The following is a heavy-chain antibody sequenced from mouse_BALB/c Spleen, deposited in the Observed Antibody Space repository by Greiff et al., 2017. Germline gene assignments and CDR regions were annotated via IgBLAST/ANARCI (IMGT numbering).Heavy chain of an antibody. CDR3: ARMRGQGAMDY. J-gene: IGHJ4*01. Sequence: VQLQQPGAELVKPGASVKLSCKASGYTFTSYWMHWVKQRPGQGLEWIGEINPSNGRTNYNEKFKSKATLTVDKSSSTAYMQLSSLTSEDSAVYYCARMRGQGAMDYWGQGTSVTVSS. CDR1: GYTFTSYW. CDR2: INPSNGRT. V-gene: IGHV1S81*02.